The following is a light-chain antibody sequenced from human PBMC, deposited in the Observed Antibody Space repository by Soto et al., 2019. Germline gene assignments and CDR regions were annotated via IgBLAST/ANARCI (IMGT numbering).Light chain of an antibody. V-gene: IGLV2-14*01. CDR3: SSYTTSSTRL. J-gene: IGLJ2*01. CDR2: EVS. Sequence: QSALTQPASVSGSPGQSISISCTGTSSDVGGYNYVSWYQHHPGKAPKLMIFEVSNRPSGVSNRFSGSKSGNTASLTISGLQTEDEADYYCSSYTTSSTRLFGGGTQLTVL. CDR1: SSDVGGYNY.